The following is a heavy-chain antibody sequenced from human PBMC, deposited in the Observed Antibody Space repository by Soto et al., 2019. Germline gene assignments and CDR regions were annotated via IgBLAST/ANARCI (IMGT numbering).Heavy chain of an antibody. D-gene: IGHD4-17*01. J-gene: IGHJ4*02. CDR1: GFTFSSYA. V-gene: IGHV3-23*01. CDR3: AKTASMTIRDGFDH. CDR2: ISGSGSNP. Sequence: EVQVLESGGGLVQPGGSLRLSCAASGFTFSSYAMSWVRQALGQGLEWVSAISGSGSNPYYADPVMGPFTISRDNSKNTLYLQMNSLRAEDTALYYCAKTASMTIRDGFDHWGKGTLVTVSS.